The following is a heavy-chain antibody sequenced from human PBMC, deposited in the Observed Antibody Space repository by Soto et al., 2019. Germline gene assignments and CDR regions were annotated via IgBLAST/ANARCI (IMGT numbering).Heavy chain of an antibody. J-gene: IGHJ6*03. CDR3: ARGFGYCSSTSCQSIIWDHYYYYYMDV. D-gene: IGHD2-2*03. Sequence: PSETLSLTCAVYGGSFSGYYWSWIRQPPGKGLEWIGEINHSGSTNYNPSLKSRVTISVDTSKNQFSLKLSSVTAADTAVYYCARGFGYCSSTSCQSIIWDHYYYYYMDVWGKGTTVTVSS. CDR2: INHSGST. V-gene: IGHV4-34*01. CDR1: GGSFSGYY.